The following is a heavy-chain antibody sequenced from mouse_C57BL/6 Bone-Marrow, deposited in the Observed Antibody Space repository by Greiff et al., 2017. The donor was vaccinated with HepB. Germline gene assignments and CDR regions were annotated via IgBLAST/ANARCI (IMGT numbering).Heavy chain of an antibody. CDR2: IHPNSGST. CDR1: GYTFTSYW. J-gene: IGHJ4*01. D-gene: IGHD1-2*01. CDR3: ARRGLRPVAGYAMDY. V-gene: IGHV1-64*01. Sequence: QVQLQQPGAELVKPGASVKLSCKASGYTFTSYWMHWVKQRPGQGLEWIGMIHPNSGSTNYNEKFKSKATLTVDKSSSTAYMQLSSLTSEDSAVYYCARRGLRPVAGYAMDYWGQGTSVTVSS.